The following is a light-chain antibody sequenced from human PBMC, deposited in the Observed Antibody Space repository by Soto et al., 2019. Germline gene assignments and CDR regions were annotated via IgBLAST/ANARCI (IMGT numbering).Light chain of an antibody. CDR1: QNLRSSY. J-gene: IGKJ1*01. CDR3: QQMGT. CDR2: AAS. V-gene: IGKV3-20*01. Sequence: EIALTQSPGTLSLSPGQRATLSCRASQNLRSSYLAWYQQKPGQAPRLLIYAASSRATGIPDRFSGSGSGTDFTLTISRLEPEDFAVYYCQQMGTFGQGTKVEVK.